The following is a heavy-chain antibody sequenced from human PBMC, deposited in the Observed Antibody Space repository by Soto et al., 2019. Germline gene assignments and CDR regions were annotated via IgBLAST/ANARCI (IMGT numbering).Heavy chain of an antibody. CDR3: ARVDGDYTMDV. CDR1: GFTFSTYW. D-gene: IGHD4-17*01. CDR2: INSDGSST. Sequence: EVQLVESGGGLVQPGGSLRLSCAASGFTFSTYWLHWVRQIPGKGLVCVSRINSDGSSTNYADSVKGRFTIFRDNAKNTLYLQMNSLRAEDTAVYYCARVDGDYTMDVWGQGTTVTVSS. J-gene: IGHJ6*02. V-gene: IGHV3-74*01.